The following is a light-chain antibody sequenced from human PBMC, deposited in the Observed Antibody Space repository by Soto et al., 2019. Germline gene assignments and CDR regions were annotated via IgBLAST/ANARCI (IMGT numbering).Light chain of an antibody. CDR3: QQCGSSSWT. J-gene: IGKJ1*01. CDR1: QSVSSLY. Sequence: EIVMTQSPATLSVSPGERATLSCRASQSVSSLYLAWYQQKPGQAPRLLIYDASSRATGIPDRFSGSGSGTDFTLTISRLEPEDFAVYYCQQCGSSSWTFGQGTKVDIK. V-gene: IGKV3-20*01. CDR2: DAS.